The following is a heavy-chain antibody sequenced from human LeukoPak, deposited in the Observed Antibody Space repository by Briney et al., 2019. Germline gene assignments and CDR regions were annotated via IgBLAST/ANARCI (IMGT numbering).Heavy chain of an antibody. CDR1: GFTSSRYG. J-gene: IGHJ6*03. CDR2: IRYDGSNK. CDR3: AKDSSSFYVYYYYMDG. D-gene: IGHD6-6*01. Sequence: GGSLRLSCAASGFTSSRYGMHWVRQAPGKGLEWVAFIRYDGSNKYYADSVMGRFTISRDNSKNTLYLQMYSQRAERTAVYYCAKDSSSFYVYYYYMDGGGKGTTVTVSS. V-gene: IGHV3-30*02.